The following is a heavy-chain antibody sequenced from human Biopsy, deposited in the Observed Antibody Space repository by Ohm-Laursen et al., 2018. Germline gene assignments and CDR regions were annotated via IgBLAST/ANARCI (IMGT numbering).Heavy chain of an antibody. CDR3: ARDDAVTVIRGLYY. CDR1: GESFNGYY. Sequence: PSDTLSLTCAVYGESFNGYYWSWIRQTPGKGLEWIGYISDSGSTNSNPSLKSRVTISVDTSKNQFSLRLNSVTAEDTAVYYCARDDAVTVIRGLYYWGQGALVTVSS. CDR2: ISDSGST. J-gene: IGHJ4*02. D-gene: IGHD2-21*02. V-gene: IGHV4-59*07.